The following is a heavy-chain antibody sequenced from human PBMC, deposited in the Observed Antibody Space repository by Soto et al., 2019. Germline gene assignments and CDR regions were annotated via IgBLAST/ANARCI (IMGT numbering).Heavy chain of an antibody. CDR1: GFIFNNYA. CDR3: AREVVEWRYLDY. V-gene: IGHV3-30-3*01. CDR2: ISVDGTKE. Sequence: QVQLVESGGGVVQPGTSLRLSCVTSGFIFNNYALYWVRQAPGKGLEWVASISVDGTKENYADSVKGRCSISRDKSKNTLYLEMNSLRVEDTAVYYCAREVVEWRYLDYWGQGTLVTVSS. D-gene: IGHD3-3*01. J-gene: IGHJ4*02.